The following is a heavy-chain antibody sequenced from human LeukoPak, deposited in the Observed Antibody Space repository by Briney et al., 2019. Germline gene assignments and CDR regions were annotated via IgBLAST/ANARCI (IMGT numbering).Heavy chain of an antibody. J-gene: IGHJ6*02. CDR1: GYTFTGYY. V-gene: IGHV1-2*02. D-gene: IGHD2-15*01. CDR2: INPNSGGT. CDR3: ARVGSAATPQQTYYYYYGMDV. Sequence: GASVKVSCKASGYTFTGYYIHWVRQAPGQGLEWMGWINPNSGGTNYAQKFQGRVTMTRDTSISTAYMELSRLRSDDTAVYYCARVGSAATPQQTYYYYYGMDVWGQGTTVTVSS.